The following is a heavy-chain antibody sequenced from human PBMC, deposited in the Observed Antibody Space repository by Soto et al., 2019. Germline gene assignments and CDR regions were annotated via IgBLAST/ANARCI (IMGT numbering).Heavy chain of an antibody. CDR2: IYYSGRT. J-gene: IGHJ4*02. D-gene: IGHD3-22*01. V-gene: IGHV4-61*01. CDR3: ARVADYYYDRSGYFDY. CDR1: GGSVSSGTYY. Sequence: SETLSLTCTVSGGSVSSGTYYWTWIRQPPGRGLEWIAYIYYSGRTNYNPSLKSRVTISVDTSKNQFSLKLGSVTAADTAVYYCARVADYYYDRSGYFDYWGQGNLVTVSS.